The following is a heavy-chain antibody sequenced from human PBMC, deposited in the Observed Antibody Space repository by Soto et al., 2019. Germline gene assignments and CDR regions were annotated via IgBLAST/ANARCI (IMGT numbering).Heavy chain of an antibody. CDR3: ARKVSWGTYYFDY. CDR1: GYTFTSYA. V-gene: IGHV1-69*13. D-gene: IGHD3-16*01. Sequence: SVKVSCKASGYTFTSYAISWVRQAPGQGLEWMGGIIPIFGTANYAQKFQGRVTITADESTSTAYMELSSLRSEDTAVYYCARKVSWGTYYFDYWGQGTLVTVSS. J-gene: IGHJ4*02. CDR2: IIPIFGTA.